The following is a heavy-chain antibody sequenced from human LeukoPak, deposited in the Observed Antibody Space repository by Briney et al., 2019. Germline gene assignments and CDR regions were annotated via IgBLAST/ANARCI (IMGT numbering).Heavy chain of an antibody. Sequence: SETLSLTCTVSGESMSGFYWNWIRQSPGKGLEWIGYMHYTGSTNYNPSLKSRVTISIDTSKNQFSLKLSSVTASDTAVYYCARYGSGSYWGAYFDYWGQGTLVTVSS. V-gene: IGHV4-59*08. CDR3: ARYGSGSYWGAYFDY. D-gene: IGHD3-10*01. J-gene: IGHJ4*02. CDR2: MHYTGST. CDR1: GESMSGFY.